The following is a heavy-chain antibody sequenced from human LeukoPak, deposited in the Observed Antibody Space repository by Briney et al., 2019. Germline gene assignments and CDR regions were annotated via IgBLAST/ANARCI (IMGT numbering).Heavy chain of an antibody. D-gene: IGHD1-26*01. J-gene: IGHJ6*02. Sequence: GRSLRLSCAASGFTFSSYGMHWVRQAPGKGLEWVAVIWYDGSNKYYADSVKGRFTISRDNSKNTLYLQMNSLRAEDTAVYYCARADSGSYTGSYYYGMDVWGQGTTVTVSS. CDR1: GFTFSSYG. V-gene: IGHV3-33*01. CDR3: ARADSGSYTGSYYYGMDV. CDR2: IWYDGSNK.